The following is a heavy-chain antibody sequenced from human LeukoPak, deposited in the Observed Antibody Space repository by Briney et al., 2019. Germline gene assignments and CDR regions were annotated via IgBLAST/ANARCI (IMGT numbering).Heavy chain of an antibody. V-gene: IGHV4-39*07. CDR1: GGSISSSSYY. D-gene: IGHD3-10*01. Sequence: SETLSLTCTVSGGSISSSSYYWGWIRQPPGKGLEWIGSIYYSGSTYYNPSLKSRVTISVDTSKNQFSLKLSSVTAADTAVYYCARVKGVWFGELLGIVYWGQGTLVTVSS. J-gene: IGHJ4*02. CDR2: IYYSGST. CDR3: ARVKGVWFGELLGIVY.